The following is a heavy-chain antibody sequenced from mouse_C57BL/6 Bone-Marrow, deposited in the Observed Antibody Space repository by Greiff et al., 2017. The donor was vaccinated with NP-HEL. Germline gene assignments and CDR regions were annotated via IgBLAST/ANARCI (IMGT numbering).Heavy chain of an antibody. CDR3: ARDGIYYDYDEGGFDY. D-gene: IGHD2-4*01. CDR1: GFTFSSYA. CDR2: ISDGGSYT. V-gene: IGHV5-4*01. Sequence: EVQLQESGGGLVKPGGPLKLSCAASGFTFSSYAMSWVRQTPEKRLEWVATISDGGSYTYYPDNVKGRFTISRDNAKNNLYLQMSHLKSEDTAMYYCARDGIYYDYDEGGFDYWGQGTTLTVSS. J-gene: IGHJ2*01.